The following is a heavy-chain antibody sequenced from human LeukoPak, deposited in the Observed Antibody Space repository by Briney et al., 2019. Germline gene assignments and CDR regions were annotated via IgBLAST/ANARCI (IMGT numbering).Heavy chain of an antibody. CDR3: AKLGTYSSRGWFDP. V-gene: IGHV3-30*18. J-gene: IGHJ5*02. CDR1: GFTFSSYG. Sequence: GSLRLSCAASGFTFSSYGMHWVRQAPGKGLEWVAVISYDGSNKYYADSVKGRFTISRDNSKNTLYLQMNSLRAEDTAVYYCAKLGTYSSRGWFDPWGQGTLVTVSS. D-gene: IGHD6-19*01. CDR2: ISYDGSNK.